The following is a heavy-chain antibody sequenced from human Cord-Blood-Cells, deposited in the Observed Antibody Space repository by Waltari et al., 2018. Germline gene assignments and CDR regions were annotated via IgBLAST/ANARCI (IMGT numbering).Heavy chain of an antibody. Sequence: QVQLQESGPGLVKPSETLSLTCTVSGGSISSYYWSWIRQPPGKGLEWIGYIYYSGSTNYNPSLKSRVTISVDTSKNQFSLKLSSVTAADTAVYYCARRGYYDSSGYYYWYFDLWGRGTLVTVSP. V-gene: IGHV4-59*08. J-gene: IGHJ2*01. D-gene: IGHD3-22*01. CDR3: ARRGYYDSSGYYYWYFDL. CDR1: GGSISSYY. CDR2: IYYSGST.